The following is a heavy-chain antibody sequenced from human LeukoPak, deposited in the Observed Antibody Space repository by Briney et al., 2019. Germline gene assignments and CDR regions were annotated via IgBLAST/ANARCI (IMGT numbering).Heavy chain of an antibody. V-gene: IGHV4-61*08. J-gene: IGHJ4*02. D-gene: IGHD3-10*01. CDR2: IYYGGNT. Sequence: SETLSLTCGVSGGSFNSDDYYWNWIRQPPGRGLEWIGYIYYGGNTNYNPSLRSRVTISMDTSKNQFSLKVYSVTAADTAVYFCASGPRNYYYSGSYHYWGQGTLVTVSP. CDR3: ASGPRNYYYSGSYHY. CDR1: GGSFNSDDYY.